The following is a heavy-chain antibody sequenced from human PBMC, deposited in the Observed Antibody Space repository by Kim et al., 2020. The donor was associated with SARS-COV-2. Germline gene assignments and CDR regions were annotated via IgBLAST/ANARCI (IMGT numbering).Heavy chain of an antibody. CDR1: GFSFDTYV. CDR2: ISYDGSRI. CDR3: AKGQLDFPYCGGDCYSAFDP. Sequence: GGSLRLSCVASGFSFDTYVMHWVRQAPGKGLEWVAVISYDGSRIYYADSVKGRFTISRDNSKNTLYLLMNSLRAEDTAVFYCAKGQLDFPYCGGDCYSAFDPWGQGTLVPVSS. J-gene: IGHJ5*02. D-gene: IGHD2-21*02. V-gene: IGHV3-30*18.